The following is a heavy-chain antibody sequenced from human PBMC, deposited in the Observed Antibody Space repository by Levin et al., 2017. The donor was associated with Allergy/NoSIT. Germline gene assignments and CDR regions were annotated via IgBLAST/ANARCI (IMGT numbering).Heavy chain of an antibody. D-gene: IGHD1-26*01. Sequence: GESLKISCAASGFTFNYYAMSWVRQAPGKGLEWVSAISGSATSTYYADSVKGRFTISRDNSKNTLYLQMNSLRAEDTAVDYGAQGARVGATAYYDSWGQGTLVTVSS. J-gene: IGHJ4*02. CDR1: GFTFNYYA. CDR2: ISGSATST. V-gene: IGHV3-23*01. CDR3: AQGARVGATAYYDS.